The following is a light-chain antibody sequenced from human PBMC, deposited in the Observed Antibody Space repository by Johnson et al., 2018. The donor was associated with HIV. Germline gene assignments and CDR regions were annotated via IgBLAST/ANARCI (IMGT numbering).Light chain of an antibody. CDR2: DNN. V-gene: IGLV1-51*01. J-gene: IGLJ1*01. CDR1: SSNIGNNY. CDR3: GTWDTSLSAYV. Sequence: QSVLTQPPSVSAAPGQKVTISCSGSSSNIGNNYVSWYQQLPGTAPKLLIYDNNKRPSGIPDRFSGSKSGTSATLGITGLQTGDEAEYYCGTWDTSLSAYVFGTGTTVTGL.